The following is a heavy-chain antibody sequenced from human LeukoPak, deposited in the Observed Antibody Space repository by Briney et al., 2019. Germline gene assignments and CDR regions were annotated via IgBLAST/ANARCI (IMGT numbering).Heavy chain of an antibody. D-gene: IGHD5-12*01. CDR1: GFTFSSYA. Sequence: PGGSLRLSCAASGFTFSSYAMHWVRQAPGKGLEWVAVISYDGSNKYYADSVKGRFTISRVNSKNTLYLQMNSLRAEDTAVYYCARAHFGPTTYYFDYWGQGTLVTVSS. V-gene: IGHV3-30-3*01. CDR2: ISYDGSNK. J-gene: IGHJ4*02. CDR3: ARAHFGPTTYYFDY.